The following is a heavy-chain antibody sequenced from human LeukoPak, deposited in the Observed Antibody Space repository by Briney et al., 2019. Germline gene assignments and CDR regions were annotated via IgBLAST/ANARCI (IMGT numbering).Heavy chain of an antibody. V-gene: IGHV3-7*01. CDR3: AKDPTHYRVWDYYETIGLSY. CDR2: IKQDGSEK. CDR1: GFTFSSYW. J-gene: IGHJ4*02. Sequence: GGSLRLSCAASGFTFSSYWMSWVRQAPGKGLEWVANIKQDGSEKYYVDSVKGRFTISRDNAKNSLYLQMNSLRAEDTAVYYCAKDPTHYRVWDYYETIGLSYWGQGTLVTVSS. D-gene: IGHD3-22*01.